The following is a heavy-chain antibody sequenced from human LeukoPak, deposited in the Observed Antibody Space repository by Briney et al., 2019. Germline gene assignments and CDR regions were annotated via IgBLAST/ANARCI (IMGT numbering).Heavy chain of an antibody. J-gene: IGHJ6*03. CDR3: ARSRGLDVHYYYYMDV. Sequence: GGSLRLSCAASGFTFSSYAVHWVRQAPGKGLEYVSAITSDGGRTYYANSVKGRFTISRDNSKNTLYLQMGSLRAEDVAVYYCARSRGLDVHYYYYMDVWGKGTTVTVSS. V-gene: IGHV3-64*01. CDR1: GFTFSSYA. CDR2: ITSDGGRT. D-gene: IGHD3-10*01.